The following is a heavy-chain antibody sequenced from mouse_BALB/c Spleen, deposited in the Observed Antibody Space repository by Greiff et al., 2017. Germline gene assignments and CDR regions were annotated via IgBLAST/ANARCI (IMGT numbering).Heavy chain of an antibody. Sequence: EVKLMESGGGLVQPGGSLKLSCAASGFTFSSYTMSWVRQTPEKRLEWVAYISNGGGSTYYPDTVKGRFTISRDNAKNTLYLQMSSLKSEDTAMYYCARQDLYAMDYWGQGTSVTVSS. CDR3: ARQDLYAMDY. CDR1: GFTFSSYT. J-gene: IGHJ4*01. V-gene: IGHV5-12-2*01. CDR2: ISNGGGST.